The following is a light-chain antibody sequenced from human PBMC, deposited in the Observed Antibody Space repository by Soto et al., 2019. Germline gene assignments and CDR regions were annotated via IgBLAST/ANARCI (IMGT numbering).Light chain of an antibody. J-gene: IGLJ1*01. CDR1: SSDIGIYKY. CDR2: EVT. CDR3: SSYTTSSTRV. Sequence: QPASVSGSPGQSIAISCTGSSSDIGIYKYVSWYQQHPGKVPKLIIYEVTNRPSGVSNRFSGSKSGNTASLTISGLQAEDEADYYCSSYTTSSTRVFGPGTKVTVL. V-gene: IGLV2-14*01.